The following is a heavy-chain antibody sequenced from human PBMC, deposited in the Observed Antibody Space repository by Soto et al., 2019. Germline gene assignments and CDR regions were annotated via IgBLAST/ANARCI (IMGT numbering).Heavy chain of an antibody. J-gene: IGHJ3*02. CDR1: GFTFSIFS. Sequence: GGSLSLSCAASGFTFSIFSMSWVRQAPGKGLEWISYVNAAANDIYYTDSVRGRFTISRDNAKNSLYLQMNSLRDDDTAVYYCVRDRMWEQWLGPHDAFEIWGQGTMVTVSS. V-gene: IGHV3-48*02. CDR2: VNAAANDI. D-gene: IGHD6-19*01. CDR3: VRDRMWEQWLGPHDAFEI.